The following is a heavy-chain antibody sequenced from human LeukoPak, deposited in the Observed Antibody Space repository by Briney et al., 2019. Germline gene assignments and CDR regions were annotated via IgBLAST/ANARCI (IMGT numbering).Heavy chain of an antibody. CDR3: ARWTGLSDAFDI. V-gene: IGHV4-4*07. CDR2: IHTSGST. D-gene: IGHD3/OR15-3a*01. Sequence: SETLSLTCTVSGGSISSYYWSWIRQPAGKGLEWIGRIHTSGSTDYNPSFKSRVTMSVDTSKNQFSLKLSSVTAADTAVYYCARWTGLSDAFDIWGQGTKVTVSS. CDR1: GGSISSYY. J-gene: IGHJ3*02.